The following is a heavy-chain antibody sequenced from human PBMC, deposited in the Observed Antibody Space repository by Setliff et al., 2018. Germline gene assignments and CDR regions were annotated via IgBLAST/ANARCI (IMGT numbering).Heavy chain of an antibody. CDR1: GYTFTSYD. CDR3: ARGPPGFPRPPSFDP. Sequence: GASVKVSCKASGYTFTSYDINWVRQATGQGLEWMGWMNPNSGNTGYARKFQGRVTMTRNTSISTAYMELSSLRSEDTAVYYCARGPPGFPRPPSFDPWGQGTLVTVSS. J-gene: IGHJ5*02. V-gene: IGHV1-8*01. D-gene: IGHD6-6*01. CDR2: MNPNSGNT.